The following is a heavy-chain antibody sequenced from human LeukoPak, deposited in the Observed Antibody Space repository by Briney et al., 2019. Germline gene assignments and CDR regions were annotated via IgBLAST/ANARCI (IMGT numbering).Heavy chain of an antibody. CDR2: VYYSGST. Sequence: PSETLSLTCTVSGGSISTYYWSWVRQPPGKGLEWIGYVYYSGSTEYNPPLKSRVTISVDTSKIQFSLKLNSMTAADTAVYYCARGRDFWSGYSFDYWGQGALVTVSS. CDR3: ARGRDFWSGYSFDY. V-gene: IGHV4-59*01. J-gene: IGHJ4*02. CDR1: GGSISTYY. D-gene: IGHD3-3*01.